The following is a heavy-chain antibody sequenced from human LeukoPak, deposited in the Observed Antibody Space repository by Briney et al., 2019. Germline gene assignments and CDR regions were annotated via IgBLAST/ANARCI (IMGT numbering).Heavy chain of an antibody. CDR1: GGSVSSGSYY. Sequence: PSETLSLTCTVSGGSVSSGSYYWSWIRQPPGKGLEWIGYIYYSGSTNYNPSLKSRVTISVDTSKNQFSLKLSSVTAADTAAYYCARDYGADYYYYYMDVWGKGTTVTVSS. V-gene: IGHV4-61*01. CDR2: IYYSGST. D-gene: IGHD4-17*01. J-gene: IGHJ6*03. CDR3: ARDYGADYYYYYMDV.